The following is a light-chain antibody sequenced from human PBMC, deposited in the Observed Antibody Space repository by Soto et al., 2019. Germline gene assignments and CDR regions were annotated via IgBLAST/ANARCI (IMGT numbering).Light chain of an antibody. CDR3: CSHAGSLTWV. Sequence: QSVLTQPRSVSGSPGQSVTISCTGTSSDVGGYNSVSWYQQRPGKAPKLMIYVVTKRPSGVPARFSGSKSGNTASLTISGLQAEDEADYYCCSHAGSLTWVFGGGTKLTVL. J-gene: IGLJ3*02. CDR2: VVT. CDR1: SSDVGGYNS. V-gene: IGLV2-11*01.